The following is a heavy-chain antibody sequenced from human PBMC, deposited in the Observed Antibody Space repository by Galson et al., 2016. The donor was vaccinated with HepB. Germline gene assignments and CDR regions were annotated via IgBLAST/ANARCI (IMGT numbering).Heavy chain of an antibody. CDR1: GYSFTTYW. CDR2: IDPSDSDV. J-gene: IGHJ5*02. CDR3: ARHATEAPLGDYFEP. Sequence: QSGAEVKKPGQSLRISCEASGYSFTTYWISWARQMPGKGLEWMGKIDPSDSDVYYSPSFQGHVTFPVNRSITTAYLQWSGLKASDTAIYYCARHATEAPLGDYFEPWGQGAPVIVSS. D-gene: IGHD2-15*01. V-gene: IGHV5-10-1*01.